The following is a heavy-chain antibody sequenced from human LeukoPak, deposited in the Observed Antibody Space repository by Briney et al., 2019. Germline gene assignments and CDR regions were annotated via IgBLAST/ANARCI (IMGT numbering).Heavy chain of an antibody. D-gene: IGHD5-24*01. CDR1: GYTFTGYY. CDR2: INPNSGGT. J-gene: IGHJ4*02. V-gene: IGHV1-2*02. Sequence: ASVKVSCKASGYTFTGYYMHWVRQAPGQGLEGMGWINPNSGGTNYAQKVQGRVTMTRGTSISAVYMELSRLRSDDTAVYYCARDGTGVYNLVQYWGQGTLVTVSS. CDR3: ARDGTGVYNLVQY.